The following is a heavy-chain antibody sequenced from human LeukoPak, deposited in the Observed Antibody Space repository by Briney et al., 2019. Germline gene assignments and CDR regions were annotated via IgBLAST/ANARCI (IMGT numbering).Heavy chain of an antibody. CDR3: ASSGSYSGDY. Sequence: SETLSLTCTVSGYSISSGYYWGWIRQPPGKGLEWIGSIYHSGSTYYNPSLKSRVTISVDTSKNHFSLDLSSVTAADTAVYYCASSGSYSGDYWGQGTLVTVSS. V-gene: IGHV4-38-2*02. CDR2: IYHSGST. CDR1: GYSISSGYY. J-gene: IGHJ4*02. D-gene: IGHD3-10*01.